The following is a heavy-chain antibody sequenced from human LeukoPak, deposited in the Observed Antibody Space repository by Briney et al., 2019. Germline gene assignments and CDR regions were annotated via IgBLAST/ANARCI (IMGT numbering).Heavy chain of an antibody. V-gene: IGHV4-59*08. CDR3: AVNSTKHTFDI. CDR1: GGSMSPFY. CDR2: IYYSGGT. D-gene: IGHD1-1*01. Sequence: SETLSLTCTVSGGSMSPFYWSWIRQSPGKGLEWIGSIYYSGGTNYNPSLKGRVTISVDTSKNQFSLELSSVTAADRAVYYCAVNSTKHTFDIWGQGTMATVSS. J-gene: IGHJ3*02.